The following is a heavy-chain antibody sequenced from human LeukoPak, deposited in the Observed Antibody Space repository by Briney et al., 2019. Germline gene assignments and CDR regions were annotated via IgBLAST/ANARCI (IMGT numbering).Heavy chain of an antibody. CDR3: ARVIVGVTGGDY. CDR2: ISSSSSYI. J-gene: IGHJ4*02. D-gene: IGHD2-2*01. CDR1: GFTFSSYS. V-gene: IGHV3-21*01. Sequence: GGSLRLSCAASGFTFSSYSMNWVRQAPGKGLEWVSSISSSSSYIYYADSVKGRFTISRDNAHNSLYLQMNSLSADDTAVYYCARVIVGVTGGDYWGQGTLVTVSS.